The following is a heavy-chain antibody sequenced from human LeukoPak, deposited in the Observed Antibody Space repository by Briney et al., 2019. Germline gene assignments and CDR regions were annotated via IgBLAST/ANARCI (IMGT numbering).Heavy chain of an antibody. CDR1: GYTFTSYA. CDR2: INTNTGNP. D-gene: IGHD3-22*01. J-gene: IGHJ4*02. V-gene: IGHV7-4-1*02. CDR3: ARGAGDSSGYSSYYFDY. Sequence: GASVKVSCKASGYTFTSYAMNWVRQAPGQGLEWMGWINTNTGNPTYAQGFTGRVVFSLDTSVSTAYLRISSLKAEDTAVYYCARGAGDSSGYSSYYFDYWGQGTLVTASS.